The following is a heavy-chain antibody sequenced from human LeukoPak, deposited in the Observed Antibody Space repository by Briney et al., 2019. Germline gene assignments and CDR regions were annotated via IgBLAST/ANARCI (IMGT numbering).Heavy chain of an antibody. V-gene: IGHV1-69*01. J-gene: IGHJ6*02. D-gene: IGHD1-14*01. CDR3: ARDDRSEPAHYYYGMDV. CDR1: GRTFSSYA. Sequence: ASVKVSCKASGRTFSSYAISWVRQAPGQGLEWMGGIIPIFGTANYAQKLQGRVTITADESTSTAYMELSSLRSEDTAVYYCARDDRSEPAHYYYGMDVWGQGTTVTVSS. CDR2: IIPIFGTA.